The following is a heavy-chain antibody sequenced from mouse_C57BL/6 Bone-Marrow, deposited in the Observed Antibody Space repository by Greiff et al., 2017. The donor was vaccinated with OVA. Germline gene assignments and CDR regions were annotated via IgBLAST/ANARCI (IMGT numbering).Heavy chain of an antibody. V-gene: IGHV1-81*01. CDR1: GYTFTSYG. CDR3: ARRGAGFAMDD. CDR2: IYPRSGNT. J-gene: IGHJ4*01. D-gene: IGHD4-1*01. Sequence: QVQLQQSGAELARPGASVKLSCKASGYTFTSYGISWVKQRTGQGLEWIGEIYPRSGNTYYNEKFKGKATLTANKSSSTAYMELRSLTSEDSAVYFCARRGAGFAMDDWGQGTSVTVSS.